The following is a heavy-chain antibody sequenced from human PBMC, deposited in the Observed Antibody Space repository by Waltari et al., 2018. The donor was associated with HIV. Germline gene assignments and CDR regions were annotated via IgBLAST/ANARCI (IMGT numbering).Heavy chain of an antibody. J-gene: IGHJ4*02. D-gene: IGHD3-22*01. CDR3: VKDRGTFTMINEY. CDR2: ISYDGNNK. Sequence: QVQLVESGGGVVEPGRSLRLYCAASGFPFSNSGMHWVRQAPGKGLEWVAVISYDGNNKNYADSVKGRFTISRDNSKNTLYLQMNSLRADDTALYYCVKDRGTFTMINEYWGQGTLVTVSS. CDR1: GFPFSNSG. V-gene: IGHV3-30*18.